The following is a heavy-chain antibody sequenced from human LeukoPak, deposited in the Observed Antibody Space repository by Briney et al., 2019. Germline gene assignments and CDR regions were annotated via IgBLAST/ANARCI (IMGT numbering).Heavy chain of an antibody. CDR3: ARSRIQLWRYFDY. D-gene: IGHD5-18*01. J-gene: IGHJ4*02. CDR2: ISYDGSNK. Sequence: GGSLRLSCAASGFTFSSYAMHWVRQAPGKGLEWVAVISYDGSNKYYADSVKGRFTISRDNSKNTLYLQMNSLRAEDTAVYYCARSRIQLWRYFDYWGQGTLVTVSS. CDR1: GFTFSSYA. V-gene: IGHV3-30-3*01.